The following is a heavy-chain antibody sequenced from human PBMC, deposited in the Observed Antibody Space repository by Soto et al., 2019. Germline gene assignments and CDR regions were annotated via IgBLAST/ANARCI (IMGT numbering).Heavy chain of an antibody. CDR3: ARVYSSGYYGVFPSGEFDP. CDR1: GGSISSYY. D-gene: IGHD3-22*01. CDR2: IYYSGST. Sequence: PSETLSLTCTVSGGSISSYYWSWIRQPPGKGLELIGYIYYSGSTNYNPSLKSRVTISVDTSKNQFSLKLSSVTAADTAVYYCARVYSSGYYGVFPSGEFDPWGQGTLVTVSS. V-gene: IGHV4-59*01. J-gene: IGHJ5*02.